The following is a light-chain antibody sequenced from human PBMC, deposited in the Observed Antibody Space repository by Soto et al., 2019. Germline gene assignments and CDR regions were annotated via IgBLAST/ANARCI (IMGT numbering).Light chain of an antibody. CDR2: KGS. CDR1: QSVSNW. CDR3: QQYDTYSRT. J-gene: IGKJ1*01. V-gene: IGKV1-5*03. Sequence: DIQMTQSPSALSASVGDRVTITCRASQSVSNWLAWYRQKPGEAPKLLIYKGSTLERGVPSRFSGRGSGTDLTLPTSSLPPDDFATFYCQQYDTYSRTLGQGTKVEVK.